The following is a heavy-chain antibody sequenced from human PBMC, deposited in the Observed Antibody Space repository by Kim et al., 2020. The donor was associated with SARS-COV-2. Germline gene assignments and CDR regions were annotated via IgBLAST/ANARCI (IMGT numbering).Heavy chain of an antibody. Sequence: TPRYAASVKGRFTISRDDSENSLFLQMNSLQTEDTAVDYCARDGRNWAFDIWGQGTMVTVSP. CDR3: ARDGRNWAFDI. D-gene: IGHD1-1*01. J-gene: IGHJ3*02. V-gene: IGHV3-72*01. CDR2: TP.